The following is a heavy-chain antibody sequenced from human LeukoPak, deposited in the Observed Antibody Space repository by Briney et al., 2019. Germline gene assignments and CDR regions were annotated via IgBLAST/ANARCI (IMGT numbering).Heavy chain of an antibody. Sequence: GGSLRLSCSASGFTFSSYAMHWVRQAPGKGLEYVSAISSNGGSTYYADSVKGRFTISRDNSKNTLYLQMSSLRAEDTAVYYCVKAQWFGDWSAFDIWGQGTMVTVSS. CDR3: VKAQWFGDWSAFDI. J-gene: IGHJ3*02. CDR1: GFTFSSYA. D-gene: IGHD2-21*02. V-gene: IGHV3-64D*09. CDR2: ISSNGGST.